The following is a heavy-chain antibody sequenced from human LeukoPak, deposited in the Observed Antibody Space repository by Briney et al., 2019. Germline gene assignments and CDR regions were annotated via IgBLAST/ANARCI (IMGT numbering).Heavy chain of an antibody. CDR3: ARGRIVGATTGVAFDI. CDR1: GYTLTELS. Sequence: ASVKVSCKVSGYTLTELSMHWVRQAPGKGLEWMGGFDPEDGETIYAQKFQGRVTITTDESTSTAYMELSSLRSEDTAVYYCARGRIVGATTGVAFDIWGQGTMVTVSS. CDR2: FDPEDGET. D-gene: IGHD1-26*01. J-gene: IGHJ3*02. V-gene: IGHV1-24*01.